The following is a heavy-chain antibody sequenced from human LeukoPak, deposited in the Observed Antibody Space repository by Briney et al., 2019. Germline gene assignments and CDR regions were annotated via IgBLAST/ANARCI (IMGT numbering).Heavy chain of an antibody. CDR1: GYTFTDYY. CDR2: INPNSGGT. D-gene: IGHD3-10*01. J-gene: IGHJ4*02. V-gene: IGHV1-2*02. CDR3: ARVYVLLWFGELSFDY. Sequence: ASVKVSFKASGYTFTDYYMHWVRQAPGQGLEWMGWINPNSGGTNYAQKFQGRVTMTRDTSISTAYMELSRLRSDDTAVYYCARVYVLLWFGELSFDYWGQGTLVTVSS.